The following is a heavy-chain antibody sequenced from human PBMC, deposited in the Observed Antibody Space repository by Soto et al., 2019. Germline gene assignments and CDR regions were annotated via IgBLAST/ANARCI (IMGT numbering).Heavy chain of an antibody. J-gene: IGHJ4*02. CDR3: ARDDVGGSERELGY. CDR1: GFTFSSYV. CDR2: ISHDGNNK. V-gene: IGHV3-30-3*01. D-gene: IGHD1-26*01. Sequence: GGSLRLSCAASGFTFSSYVMHWVRQTPGKGLEWVAFISHDGNNKYYADSVKGRFTISRDNSENTLYLQMDSLRAEDTAVYYCARDDVGGSERELGYWGQGTLVTVSS.